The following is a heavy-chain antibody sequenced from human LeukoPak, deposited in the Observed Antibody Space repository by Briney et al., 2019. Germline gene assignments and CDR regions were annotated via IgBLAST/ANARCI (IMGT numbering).Heavy chain of an antibody. V-gene: IGHV5-51*01. CDR2: FYPGDSDT. J-gene: IGHJ4*02. CDR3: ARRGDCRLDY. D-gene: IGHD2-15*01. Sequence: GESLQIPCKGSGYTFSSYWIAWVGQLPGKGLEWMGIFYPGDSDTRYSPSLQGHITISVDTSIGTAYLQESSLISSDTAMYYCARRGDCRLDYWGQGTLVTVSS. CDR1: GYTFSSYW.